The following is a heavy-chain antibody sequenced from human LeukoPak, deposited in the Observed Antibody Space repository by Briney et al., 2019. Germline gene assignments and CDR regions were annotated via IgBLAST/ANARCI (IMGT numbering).Heavy chain of an antibody. CDR1: GLTLSDHY. J-gene: IGHJ4*02. CDR2: TRNKVNGYTT. D-gene: IGHD6-19*01. CDR3: VRVRGSGWDQNYFDC. Sequence: GGSLRLSCAASGLTLSDHYMDWVLQAPGKGLEWVGRTRNKVNGYTTEYAASVKGRFTISRDDSKNSLYLQLSSLKTEDTAMYYCVRVRGSGWDQNYFDCWGQGTLVTVSS. V-gene: IGHV3-72*01.